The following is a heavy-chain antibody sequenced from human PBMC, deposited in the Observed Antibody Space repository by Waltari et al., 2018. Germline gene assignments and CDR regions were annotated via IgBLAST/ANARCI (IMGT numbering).Heavy chain of an antibody. CDR1: GGSFSGYY. Sequence: QVQLQQWGAGLLKPSETLSLTCAVYGGSFSGYYWSWIRQPPGKGLEWIGEINHSGSTNSTPALKRLVTKSVDTSKNQFSLKLSSVTAADTAVYYCAGSTVVTHYYYYMDVWGKGTTVTVSS. D-gene: IGHD4-17*01. V-gene: IGHV4-34*01. J-gene: IGHJ6*03. CDR2: INHSGST. CDR3: AGSTVVTHYYYYMDV.